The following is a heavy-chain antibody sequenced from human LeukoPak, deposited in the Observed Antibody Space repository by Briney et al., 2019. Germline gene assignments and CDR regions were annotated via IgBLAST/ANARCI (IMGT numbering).Heavy chain of an antibody. Sequence: ESGGSLRLSCAASGFSFSDSGMDWVRQAPGKGLEWVSSVSASSAFIWYADSVKGRFTISRDNAKNSLYLRMSSLRAEDTALYFCVREPTVTTREYYFDLWGQGTLVTVSS. D-gene: IGHD1-1*01. CDR2: VSASSAFI. V-gene: IGHV3-21*01. CDR1: GFSFSDSG. CDR3: VREPTVTTREYYFDL. J-gene: IGHJ4*02.